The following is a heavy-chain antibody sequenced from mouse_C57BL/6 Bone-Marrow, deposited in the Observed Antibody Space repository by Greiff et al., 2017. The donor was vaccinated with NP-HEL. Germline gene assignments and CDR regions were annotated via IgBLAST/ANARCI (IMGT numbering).Heavy chain of an antibody. V-gene: IGHV5-2*01. D-gene: IGHD2-3*01. CDR2: INSDGGST. Sequence: EVKLMESGGGLVQPGESLKLSCESNEYEFPSHDMSWVRKTPEKRLELVAAINSDGGSTYYPDTMERRFIISRDNTKKTLYLQMSSLRSEDTALYYYARWLLRGLAWFAYWGQGTLVTVSA. CDR3: ARWLLRGLAWFAY. CDR1: EYEFPSHD. J-gene: IGHJ3*01.